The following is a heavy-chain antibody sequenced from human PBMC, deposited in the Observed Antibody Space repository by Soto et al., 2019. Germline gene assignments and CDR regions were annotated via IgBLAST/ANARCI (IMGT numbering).Heavy chain of an antibody. D-gene: IGHD6-13*01. V-gene: IGHV1-18*01. J-gene: IGHJ6*02. CDR1: GYTFTSYG. CDR3: ARVPSYSSSWYYYYYGMDV. Sequence: ASVKVSCKASGYTFTSYGISWVRQAPGQGLEWMGWISAYNGNTNYAQKLQGRVTMTTDTSTSTAYMELRSLRSDDTAVYYCARVPSYSSSWYYYYYGMDVWGQGTTVTVSS. CDR2: ISAYNGNT.